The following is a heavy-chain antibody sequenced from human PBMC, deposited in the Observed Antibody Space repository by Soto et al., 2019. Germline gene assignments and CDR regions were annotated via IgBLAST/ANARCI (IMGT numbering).Heavy chain of an antibody. CDR1: GGSFSGYY. Sequence: SETLSLTCAVYGGSFSGYYWSWIRQPPGKGLEWIGEINHSGSTNYNPSLKSRVTISVDTSKNQFSLKLSSVTAADTAVYYCASPGRPYCSGGSCYSTRVFAPGGQGTLVTVSS. D-gene: IGHD2-15*01. CDR3: ASPGRPYCSGGSCYSTRVFAP. CDR2: INHSGST. V-gene: IGHV4-34*01. J-gene: IGHJ5*02.